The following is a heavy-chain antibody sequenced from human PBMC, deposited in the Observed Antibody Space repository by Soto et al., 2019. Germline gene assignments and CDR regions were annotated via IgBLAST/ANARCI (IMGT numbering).Heavy chain of an antibody. CDR1: GYTFTGYY. V-gene: IGHV1-2*02. J-gene: IGHJ5*02. CDR2: INPNIGGT. Sequence: ASVKVSCKASGYTFTGYYMHWVRQAPGQGLEWMGWINPNIGGTNYAQKFQGRVTMTRDASISTAYVELSRLRSDDTAVYYCASEYSDGSGSHYREGFDPWGQGAMVTVSS. CDR3: ASEYSDGSGSHYREGFDP. D-gene: IGHD3-10*01.